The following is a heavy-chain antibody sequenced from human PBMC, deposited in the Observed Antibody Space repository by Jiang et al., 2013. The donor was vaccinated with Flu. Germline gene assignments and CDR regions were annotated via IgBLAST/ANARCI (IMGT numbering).Heavy chain of an antibody. J-gene: IGHJ4*02. Sequence: GKALEWLALIYWDDDKRYSPSLKSRLTITKDTSKNQVVLTMTNMDPVDTATYYCAHATMIVVAHPPSFDYWGQGTLVTVSS. D-gene: IGHD3-22*01. V-gene: IGHV2-5*02. CDR2: IYWDDDK. CDR3: AHATMIVVAHPPSFDY.